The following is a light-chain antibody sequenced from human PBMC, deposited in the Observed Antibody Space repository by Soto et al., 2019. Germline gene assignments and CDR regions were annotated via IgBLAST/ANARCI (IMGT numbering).Light chain of an antibody. CDR3: QQYGSSSYT. Sequence: EIVLTQSPGTLSLSPGERATLSCRASQSISSSYLAWYQQKPGQAPRLVIYGASSRATGIPDRFSGSGSGTDFTLAINRLEPEDFAVYYCQQYGSSSYTFGQGTKLDIK. J-gene: IGKJ2*01. CDR2: GAS. V-gene: IGKV3-20*01. CDR1: QSISSSY.